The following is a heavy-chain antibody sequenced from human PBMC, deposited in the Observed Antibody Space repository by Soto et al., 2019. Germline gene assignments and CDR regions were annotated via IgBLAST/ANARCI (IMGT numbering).Heavy chain of an antibody. D-gene: IGHD3-22*01. V-gene: IGHV1-69*01. Sequence: QVQLVQSGAEVKKPESSVKVSCKASGGTFSSYAISWVRQAPGQGLEWMGGIIPIFGTANYAQKFQGRVTITADESTSTAYMELSSLRSEDTAVYYCALNRDYYDSSGFPPGFDYWGQGTLVTVSS. J-gene: IGHJ4*02. CDR2: IIPIFGTA. CDR3: ALNRDYYDSSGFPPGFDY. CDR1: GGTFSSYA.